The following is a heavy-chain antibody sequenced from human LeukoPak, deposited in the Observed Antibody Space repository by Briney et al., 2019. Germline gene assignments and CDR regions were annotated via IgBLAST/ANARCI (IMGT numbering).Heavy chain of an antibody. D-gene: IGHD3-10*01. CDR2: IGGSGGST. CDR1: GFTFSSYA. V-gene: IGHV3-23*01. J-gene: IGHJ4*02. Sequence: GGSLRLSCAASGFTFSSYAMSWVRQAPGKGLEWVSAIGGSGGSTYYADSVKGRFTISRDNSKNTLYLQMNSLRAEDTAVYYCAKDPMVRGVGPFDYWGQGTLVTVSS. CDR3: AKDPMVRGVGPFDY.